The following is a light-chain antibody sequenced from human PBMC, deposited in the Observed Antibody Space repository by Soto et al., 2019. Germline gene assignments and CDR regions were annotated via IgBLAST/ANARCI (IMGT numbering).Light chain of an antibody. Sequence: DIQMTQSPSSLSASVGDRISITCRASKDIKKNLNWLQQRPGTAPKLLIYGASNLETGVSSRYSGRESGTDFTLIINNLQPEDIATYYCQQYDVLPYAFGQGTKVEI. V-gene: IGKV1-33*01. CDR2: GAS. CDR3: QQYDVLPYA. J-gene: IGKJ2*01. CDR1: KDIKKN.